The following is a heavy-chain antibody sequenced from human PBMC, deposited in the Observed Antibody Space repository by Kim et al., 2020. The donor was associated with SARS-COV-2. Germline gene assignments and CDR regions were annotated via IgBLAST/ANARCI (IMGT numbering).Heavy chain of an antibody. D-gene: IGHD1-26*01. J-gene: IGHJ4*02. Sequence: GGSLRLSCAASGFTFSSYGMHWVRQAPGKGLEWVAVISYDGSNKYYADSVKGRFTISRDNSKNTLYLQMNSLRAEDTAVYYCAKDREVGAPAGGYFDYWGQGTLVTVSS. CDR2: ISYDGSNK. CDR3: AKDREVGAPAGGYFDY. CDR1: GFTFSSYG. V-gene: IGHV3-30*18.